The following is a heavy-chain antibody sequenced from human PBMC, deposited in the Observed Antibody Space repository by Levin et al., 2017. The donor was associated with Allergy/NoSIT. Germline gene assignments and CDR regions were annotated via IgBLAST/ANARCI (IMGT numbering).Heavy chain of an antibody. CDR2: IRSKANSYAT. J-gene: IGHJ6*02. V-gene: IGHV3-73*01. Sequence: GGSLRLSCATSGFTFRGSAVHWVRQASGKGLEWVGRIRSKANSYATAYAASVKGRFTISRDDSKNTAYLQMNSLQTEDTAVYYCTLDSSGYYDYYYGMDVWGQGTTVTVSS. CDR1: GFTFRGSA. D-gene: IGHD3-22*01. CDR3: TLDSSGYYDYYYGMDV.